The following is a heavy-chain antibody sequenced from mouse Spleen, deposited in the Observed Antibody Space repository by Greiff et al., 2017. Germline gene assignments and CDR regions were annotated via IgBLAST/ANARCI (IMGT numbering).Heavy chain of an antibody. CDR1: GFTFSDFY. Sequence: EVKLVESGGGLVQSGRSLRLSCATSGFTFSDFYMEWVRQAPGKGLEWIAASRNKANDYTTEYSASVKGRFIVSRDTSQSILYLQMNALRAEDTAIYYCARDVLLGAMDYWGQGTSVTVSS. CDR3: ARDVLLGAMDY. D-gene: IGHD2-10*01. J-gene: IGHJ4*01. V-gene: IGHV7-1*01. CDR2: SRNKANDYTT.